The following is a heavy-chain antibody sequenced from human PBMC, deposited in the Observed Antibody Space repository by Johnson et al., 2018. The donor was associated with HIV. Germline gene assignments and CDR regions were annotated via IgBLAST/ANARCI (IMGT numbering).Heavy chain of an antibody. J-gene: IGHJ3*02. V-gene: IGHV3-23*04. D-gene: IGHD5-24*01. CDR2: ISGSGGST. CDR1: GFTFSSYA. CDR3: ARDLRWSYDAFDI. Sequence: VYLVESGGGVVQPGGSLRLSCAASGFTFSSYAMSWVRQAPGKGLEWVSTISGSGGSTYYADSVKGRFTISRDNAKNSLYLQMNSLRAEDTAVYYCARDLRWSYDAFDIWGQGTMVTVSS.